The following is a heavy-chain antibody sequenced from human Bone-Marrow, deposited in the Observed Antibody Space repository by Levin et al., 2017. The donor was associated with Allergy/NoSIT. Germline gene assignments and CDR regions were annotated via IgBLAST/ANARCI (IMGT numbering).Heavy chain of an antibody. J-gene: IGHJ4*02. CDR1: GFTVSNTY. D-gene: IGHD2-15*01. V-gene: IGHV3-53*01. Sequence: PGGSLRLSCAASGFTVSNTYMSWVRQAPGKGLEWVSCLYSGGTTYYADSVKGRFTISRDNSKNTLYLQMNSLRAEDTAVYYCARDAAGCSGGSCYGYWGQGTQVTVSS. CDR3: ARDAAGCSGGSCYGY. CDR2: LYSGGTT.